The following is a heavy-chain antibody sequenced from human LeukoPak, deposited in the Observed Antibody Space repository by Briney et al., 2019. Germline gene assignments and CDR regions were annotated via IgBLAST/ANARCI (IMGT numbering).Heavy chain of an antibody. J-gene: IGHJ6*02. CDR3: AGSIAVAGYYYYGMDV. CDR2: IYYSGST. Sequence: SETLSLTCTVSGGSISSYYWSWIRQPPGKGLEWIGYIYYSGSTNYNPSLKSRVAISVDTSKNQFSLKLSSVTAADTAVYYCAGSIAVAGYYYYGMDVWGQGTTVTVSS. CDR1: GGSISSYY. V-gene: IGHV4-59*08. D-gene: IGHD6-19*01.